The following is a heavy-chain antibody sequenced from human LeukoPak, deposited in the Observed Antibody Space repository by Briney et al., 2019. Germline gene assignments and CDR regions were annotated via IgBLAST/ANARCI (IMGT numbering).Heavy chain of an antibody. Sequence: PSETLSLTCAVYGGSFSGYYWSWIRQPPGKGLEWIGEINHSGSTNYNPSLKSRVTISVDTSKNQFSLKLSSVTAADTAVYYCARATNYDYIWGSYRFHNWFDPWGQGTLVTVSS. CDR3: ARATNYDYIWGSYRFHNWFDP. J-gene: IGHJ5*02. CDR2: INHSGST. CDR1: GGSFSGYY. D-gene: IGHD3-16*02. V-gene: IGHV4-34*01.